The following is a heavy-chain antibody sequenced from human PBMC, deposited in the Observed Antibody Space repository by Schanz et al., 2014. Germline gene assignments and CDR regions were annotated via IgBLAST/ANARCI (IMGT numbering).Heavy chain of an antibody. CDR3: ARACCRQDESYFYNGMDV. CDR2: IDTAGSYT. J-gene: IGHJ6*02. Sequence: EVQLVESGGGLVQPGGSLRLSCAASGFTYSSYWMHWVRQAPGKGLVCVSTIDTAGSYTSYVDSGKGRFTISRDNAKNSLSLQMNRLRAEDTAVYYCARACCRQDESYFYNGMDVWGQGPTVTVSS. V-gene: IGHV3-74*01. D-gene: IGHD2-15*01. CDR1: GFTYSSYW.